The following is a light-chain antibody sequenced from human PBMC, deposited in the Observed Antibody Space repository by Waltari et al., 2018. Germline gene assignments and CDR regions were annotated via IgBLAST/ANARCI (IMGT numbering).Light chain of an antibody. CDR2: RAS. CDR1: QSISYW. J-gene: IGKJ1*01. V-gene: IGKV1-5*03. CDR3: QQDSGSPPWT. Sequence: DIQMAQSPSTLAASVGDRVTITCRASQSISYWLAWYQQKPGQAPKLLIYRASNLIDGVPSRFSGRGAWTEFTLTIDSLQPDDFATYFCQQDSGSPPWTFGQGTKVEIK.